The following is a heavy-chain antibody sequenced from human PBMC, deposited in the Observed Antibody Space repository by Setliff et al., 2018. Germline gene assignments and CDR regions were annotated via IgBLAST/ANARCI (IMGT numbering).Heavy chain of an antibody. Sequence: ASVKVSCKASGYTFTGYYFHWVRQAPGQGLEWMGWINPNNGDTKSAQKFQGRLTMTRDTSISTAYMELSSLRSDDTAVYYCARQPMDTIMVTFNYWGQGILVTVSS. CDR1: GYTFTGYY. V-gene: IGHV1-2*02. J-gene: IGHJ4*02. CDR2: INPNNGDT. D-gene: IGHD5-12*01. CDR3: ARQPMDTIMVTFNY.